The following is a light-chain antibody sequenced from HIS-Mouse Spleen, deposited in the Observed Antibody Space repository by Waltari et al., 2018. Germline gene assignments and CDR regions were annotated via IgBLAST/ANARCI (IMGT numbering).Light chain of an antibody. V-gene: IGLV3-10*01. J-gene: IGLJ2*01. CDR1: ALPKKY. Sequence: SFELTQPPSLSVSPGQTARITCPGEALPKKYASWYQQKSGQAPVLVIYEDSKRPSGIPERFSGSSSGTMATLTISGAQVEDEADYYCYSTDSSGNHRVFGGGTKLTVL. CDR2: EDS. CDR3: YSTDSSGNHRV.